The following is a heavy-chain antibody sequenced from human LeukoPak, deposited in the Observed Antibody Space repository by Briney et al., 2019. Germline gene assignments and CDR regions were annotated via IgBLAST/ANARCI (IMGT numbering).Heavy chain of an antibody. CDR2: INHSGST. V-gene: IGHV4-34*01. Sequence: SETLSLTCAVYGGSFSGYYWSWNRQPPGKGLEWIGEINHSGSTNYNPSLKSRVTISVDTSKNQFSLKLSSVTAADTAVYYCASTAVAGKSYFDYWGQGTLVTVSS. CDR3: ASTAVAGKSYFDY. CDR1: GGSFSGYY. J-gene: IGHJ4*02. D-gene: IGHD6-19*01.